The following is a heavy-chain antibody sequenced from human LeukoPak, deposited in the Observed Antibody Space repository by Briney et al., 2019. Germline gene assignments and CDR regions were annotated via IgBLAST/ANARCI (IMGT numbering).Heavy chain of an antibody. D-gene: IGHD3-16*01. Sequence: PGGSLRLSCAASGFTFSSYAMHWVRQAPGKGLEWVAVISYDGSNKYYADSVKGRFTISRDNSKNTLYLQMNSLRAEDTAVYYCAKDPSFGSHYWGQGTLVTVSS. J-gene: IGHJ4*02. CDR1: GFTFSSYA. CDR2: ISYDGSNK. CDR3: AKDPSFGSHY. V-gene: IGHV3-30-3*01.